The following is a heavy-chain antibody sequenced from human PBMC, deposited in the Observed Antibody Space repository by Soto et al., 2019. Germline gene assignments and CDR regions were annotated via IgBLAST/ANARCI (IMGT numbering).Heavy chain of an antibody. CDR1: GFTFSSYA. D-gene: IGHD2-15*01. CDR2: ISYDGSNK. V-gene: IGHV3-30-3*01. Sequence: QVQLVESGGGVVQPGRSLRLSCAASGFTFSSYAMHWVRQAPGKGLEWVAVISYDGSNKYYADSVKGRFTISRDNSKNTLYLQMNSLRAEDTAVYYCARDEDTQRGFDYWGQGTLVTVSS. J-gene: IGHJ4*02. CDR3: ARDEDTQRGFDY.